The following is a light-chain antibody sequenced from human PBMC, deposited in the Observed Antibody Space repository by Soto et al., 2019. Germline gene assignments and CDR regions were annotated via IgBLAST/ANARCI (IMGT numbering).Light chain of an antibody. Sequence: QSALTQPASVSGSPGQSIAISCTGTSSDVGSYNLVSWYQQHPGKAPKLMIYEDTKRPSGVSDRFSGSKSGNTASLTISGLQAEDEADYYCCSYAPSSTYVFGTGTKVTIL. CDR1: SSDVGSYNL. CDR3: CSYAPSSTYV. CDR2: EDT. V-gene: IGLV2-23*01. J-gene: IGLJ1*01.